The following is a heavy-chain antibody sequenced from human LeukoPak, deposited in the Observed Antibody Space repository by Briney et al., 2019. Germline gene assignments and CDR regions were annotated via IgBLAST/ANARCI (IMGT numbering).Heavy chain of an antibody. CDR3: AREGHGSGSYWDY. CDR1: GFTVSSNY. V-gene: IGHV3-53*01. J-gene: IGHJ4*02. CDR2: IYSGGGT. D-gene: IGHD3-10*01. Sequence: PGGSLRLSCAAPGFTVSSNYMSWVRQAPGKGLEWVSVIYSGGGTYYADSVKGRFTISRDNSKNTLYLQMNSLRAEDTAVYYCAREGHGSGSYWDYWGQGTLVTVSS.